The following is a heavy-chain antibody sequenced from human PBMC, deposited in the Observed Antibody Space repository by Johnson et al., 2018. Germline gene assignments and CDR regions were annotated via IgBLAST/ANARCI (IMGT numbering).Heavy chain of an antibody. CDR1: GFTFSSYG. J-gene: IGHJ6*02. D-gene: IGHD2-2*01. CDR2: IDTAGDT. Sequence: VQLVESGGGVVQPGRSLRLSCAASGFTFSSYGMHWVRQATGKRLEWVSTIDTAGDTYYAGSVKGRFTISRENAKNSLYLQMNSLRAGDTAVYYCARSCSSTSCSYYYYGMDVWGQGTTVTVSS. V-gene: IGHV3-13*01. CDR3: ARSCSSTSCSYYYYGMDV.